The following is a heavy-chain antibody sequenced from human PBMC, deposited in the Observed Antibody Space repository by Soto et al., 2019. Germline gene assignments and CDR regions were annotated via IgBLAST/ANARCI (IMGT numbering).Heavy chain of an antibody. J-gene: IGHJ6*02. Sequence: QVQLVESGGGVVQPGRSLRLSCAASGFTFSSYGMHWVRQAPGKGLEWVAVISYDGSNKYYADSVKGRFTISRDNSKNPLHQQMNSLRAEDTAVYYCAKDLLGPGRAYGMDVWGQGTTVTVSS. CDR2: ISYDGSNK. V-gene: IGHV3-30*18. CDR1: GFTFSSYG. CDR3: AKDLLGPGRAYGMDV. D-gene: IGHD7-27*01.